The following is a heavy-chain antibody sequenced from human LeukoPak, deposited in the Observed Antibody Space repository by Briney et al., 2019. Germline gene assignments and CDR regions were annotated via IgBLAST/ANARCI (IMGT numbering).Heavy chain of an antibody. CDR3: ARNSAYYYDSSGYPFDY. Sequence: ASVKVSCKASGYTFTSYYMHWVRQAPGQGLEWMGIINPSGGSTSYAQKFQGRVTMTRDTSTSTVYMELRSLRSDDTAVYYCARNSAYYYDSSGYPFDYWGQGTLVTVSS. V-gene: IGHV1-46*01. CDR2: INPSGGST. J-gene: IGHJ4*02. CDR1: GYTFTSYY. D-gene: IGHD3-22*01.